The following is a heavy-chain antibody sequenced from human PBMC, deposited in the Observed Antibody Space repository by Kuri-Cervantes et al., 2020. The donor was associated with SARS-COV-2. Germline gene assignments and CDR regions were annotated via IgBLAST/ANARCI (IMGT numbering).Heavy chain of an antibody. J-gene: IGHJ3*01. CDR2: IYGGGST. V-gene: IGHV3-53*01. CDR3: AKIAHVVVIAGAFDL. CDR1: GFTVSSNY. D-gene: IGHD2-21*01. Sequence: GESLKISCAASGFTVSSNYMSWVRQAPGKGLEWVSIIYGGGSTYYADSVKGRFTISRDNSKNTLYLQMNSLRAEDTAVYYCAKIAHVVVIAGAFDLWGQGTMVTVSS.